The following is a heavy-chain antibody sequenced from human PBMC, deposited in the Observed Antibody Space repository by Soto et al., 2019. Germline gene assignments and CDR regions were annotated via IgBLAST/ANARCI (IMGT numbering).Heavy chain of an antibody. D-gene: IGHD6-6*01. CDR1: GGTFSSYA. V-gene: IGHV1-69*01. CDR3: ARNEYSTTFYYYGMDV. J-gene: IGHJ6*02. CDR2: IIPIFGTA. Sequence: QVQLVQSGAEVKKPGSSVKVSCKASGGTFSSYAITWVRQAPGQGLEWMGRIIPIFGTANYNQKFQCRVTITADESTSTAYMELSSLRSEDTAVYYCARNEYSTTFYYYGMDVWGQGPTVTVSS.